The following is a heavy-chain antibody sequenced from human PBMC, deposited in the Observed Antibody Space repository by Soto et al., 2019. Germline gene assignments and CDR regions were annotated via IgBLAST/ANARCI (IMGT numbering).Heavy chain of an antibody. CDR2: ISGSGGST. D-gene: IGHD5-18*01. CDR1: GFTFSSYA. V-gene: IGHV3-23*01. J-gene: IGHJ4*02. CDR3: AKDGAQLWFYYFDY. Sequence: GSLRLSCAASGFTFSSYAMSWVRQAPGKGLEWVSAISGSGGSTYYADSVKGRFTISRDNSKNMLYLQMNSLRAEDTAVYYCAKDGAQLWFYYFDYWGQGTLVTVSS.